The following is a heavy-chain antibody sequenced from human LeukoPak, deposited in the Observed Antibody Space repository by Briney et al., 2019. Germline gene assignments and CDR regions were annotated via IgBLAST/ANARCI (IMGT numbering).Heavy chain of an antibody. V-gene: IGHV4-34*01. CDR1: GGSFSGYY. J-gene: IGHJ6*02. CDR2: INHSGST. D-gene: IGHD3-22*01. CDR3: ARSRYYYDSSGYPPYDYGMDV. Sequence: SETLSLTCAVYGGSFSGYYWSWIRQPPGKGLEWIGEINHSGSTNYNPSLKSRVTISVDTSKNQFSLKLSSVTAADTAVYYCARSRYYYDSSGYPPYDYGMDVWGQGTTVTVSS.